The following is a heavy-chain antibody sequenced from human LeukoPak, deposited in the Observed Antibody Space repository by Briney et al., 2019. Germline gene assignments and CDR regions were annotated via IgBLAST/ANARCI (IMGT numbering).Heavy chain of an antibody. V-gene: IGHV4-31*03. CDR1: GGSISSGGYY. D-gene: IGHD2-15*01. CDR3: ARDRASALGYCSGGSCYYYYYGMDV. Sequence: SQTLSLTCTVSGGSISSGGYYWSWIRQHPGKGLEWIGYIYYSGSTYYNPSLKSRVTISVDTSKNQFSLKPSSVTAADTAVYYCARDRASALGYCSGGSCYYYYYGMDVWGKGTTVTVSS. J-gene: IGHJ6*04. CDR2: IYYSGST.